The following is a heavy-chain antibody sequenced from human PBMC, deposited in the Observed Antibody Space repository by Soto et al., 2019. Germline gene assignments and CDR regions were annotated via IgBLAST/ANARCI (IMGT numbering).Heavy chain of an antibody. V-gene: IGHV4-59*13. D-gene: IGHD4-17*01. CDR3: AGARLRAVYAFDF. Sequence: SETLSLNCTVSGGSLSSYYWRLIRQPPGNGLGCIWYIYYSASTNYNPSLKSRVTISVDTSKNQFSLKLSSLTAADTAVYYCAGARLRAVYAFDFWGQGRMVNVSS. J-gene: IGHJ3*01. CDR1: GGSLSSYY. CDR2: IYYSAST.